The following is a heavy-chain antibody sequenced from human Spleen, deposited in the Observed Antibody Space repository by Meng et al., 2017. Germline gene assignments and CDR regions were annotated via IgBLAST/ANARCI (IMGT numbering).Heavy chain of an antibody. V-gene: IGHV4-59*01. CDR1: GGSINSYY. J-gene: IGHJ4*02. CDR3: ARWDPLLGFDC. Sequence: SETLSLTCTVSGGSINSYYWSWIRQPPGKGLEWIGYLYYSGSTNYNPSLKSRVTISIDRPQKEFSLSLASVTAADTAVYYCARWDPLLGFDCWGQGTLVTVSS. CDR2: LYYSGST. D-gene: IGHD3-10*01.